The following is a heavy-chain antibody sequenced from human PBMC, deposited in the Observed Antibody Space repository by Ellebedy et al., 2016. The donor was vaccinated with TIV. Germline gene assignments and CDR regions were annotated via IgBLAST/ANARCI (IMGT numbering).Heavy chain of an antibody. CDR1: GYTLSGNY. D-gene: IGHD6-13*01. J-gene: IGHJ4*02. CDR2: INPKSGAA. CDR3: ARGNLLGSWYVNHFDN. V-gene: IGHV1-2*02. Sequence: AASVKVSYKASGYTLSGNYMHWVRQAPGQGLEWMGSINPKSGAAKYAERFQGRITMNSETSMNTADKGLSSLRSDDTAVYFCARGNLLGSWYVNHFDNWGQGSLLTVSS.